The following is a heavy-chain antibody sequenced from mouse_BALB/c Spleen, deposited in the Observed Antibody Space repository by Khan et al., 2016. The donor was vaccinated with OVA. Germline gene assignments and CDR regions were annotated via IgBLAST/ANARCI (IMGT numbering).Heavy chain of an antibody. D-gene: IGHD1-1*01. Sequence: EVQLQESGPDLVKPSQSLSLTCTVTGYSITSGYSWHWIRQFPGNKLEWMGYIHYSGTTYYNPSLKSRISITRDTSKNQFFLQLNSVTTEDTATYYGARSGTTVKAYWYFDVWGAGTTVTVSS. CDR2: IHYSGTT. CDR3: ARSGTTVKAYWYFDV. V-gene: IGHV3-1*02. J-gene: IGHJ1*01. CDR1: GYSITSGYS.